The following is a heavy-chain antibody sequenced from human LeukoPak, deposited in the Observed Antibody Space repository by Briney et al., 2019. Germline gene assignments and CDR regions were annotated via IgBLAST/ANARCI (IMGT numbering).Heavy chain of an antibody. D-gene: IGHD6-6*01. CDR3: AKGSRASRPYYFDY. J-gene: IGHJ4*02. CDR2: ITDSGGDT. Sequence: PGGSLRLSCAVSGFTYSTYAMSWVRQAPGKGLEWISAITDSGGDTYYADSVKGRFTISRDNSKNALYLQMNSLRAEDTAVYYCAKGSRASRPYYFDYWGQGTLVTVSS. V-gene: IGHV3-23*01. CDR1: GFTYSTYA.